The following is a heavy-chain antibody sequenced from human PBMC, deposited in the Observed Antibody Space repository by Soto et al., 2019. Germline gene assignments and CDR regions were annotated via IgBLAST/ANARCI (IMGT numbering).Heavy chain of an antibody. D-gene: IGHD3-16*01. CDR1: GFTFSSYA. J-gene: IGHJ4*02. CDR3: AKDQVSDYPHYFDY. CDR2: ISGSGGST. Sequence: PGGSLRLSCAGSGFTFSSYAMSWVRQAPGKGLEWVSGISGSGGSTYYADSVKGRFTISRDNSKNTLYLQMNSLRAEDTAVYYCAKDQVSDYPHYFDYWGQGTLVTVSS. V-gene: IGHV3-23*01.